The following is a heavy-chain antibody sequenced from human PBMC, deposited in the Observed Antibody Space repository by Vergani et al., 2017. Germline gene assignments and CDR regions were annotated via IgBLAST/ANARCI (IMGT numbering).Heavy chain of an antibody. Sequence: QVQLVESGGGVVQPGRSLRLSCAASGFTFSSYAMHWVRQAPGKGLEWVAVISYDGSNKYYADSVKGRFTISRDNSKNMLYLQMNSLRAEDTAVYYCAAEAPIFGVVTNHPLDYWGQGTLVTVSS. CDR1: GFTFSSYA. J-gene: IGHJ4*02. CDR3: AAEAPIFGVVTNHPLDY. D-gene: IGHD3-3*01. CDR2: ISYDGSNK. V-gene: IGHV3-30-3*01.